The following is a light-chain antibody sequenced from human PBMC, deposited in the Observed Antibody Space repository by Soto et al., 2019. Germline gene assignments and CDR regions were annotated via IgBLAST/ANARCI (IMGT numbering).Light chain of an antibody. J-gene: IGKJ1*01. CDR2: DAS. CDR1: QRISTW. CDR3: QQYKSDRT. V-gene: IGKV1-5*01. Sequence: DIQMTQSPSTLSASVGDGVTITCRASQRISTWLAWYQQKPGKAPKLLISDASSLETGVPSRFSGSGSGTEFTLTGNSLQPDDFATYCSQQYKSDRTVGQGTKVDIK.